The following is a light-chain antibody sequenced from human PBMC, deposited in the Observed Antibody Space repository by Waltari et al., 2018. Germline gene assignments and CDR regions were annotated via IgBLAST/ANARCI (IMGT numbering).Light chain of an antibody. Sequence: QCALTQPASVSGSPGQSITISCTGTSRDVGSYNPLSWYQQHPGKAPKLMIYEASKRPSGVSNRFSGSKSGNTASLTISGLQAEDEADYYCSSYAGNCNLVVFGGGTKLTVL. V-gene: IGLV2-23*01. CDR2: EAS. CDR1: SRDVGSYNP. CDR3: SSYAGNCNLVV. J-gene: IGLJ2*01.